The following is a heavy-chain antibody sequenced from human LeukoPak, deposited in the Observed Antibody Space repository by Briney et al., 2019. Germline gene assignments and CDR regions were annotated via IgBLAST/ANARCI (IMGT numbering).Heavy chain of an antibody. CDR3: AKSGYYDSSGYYDY. Sequence: GGSLGLSCAASGFTFSSYAMSWVRQAPGKGLEWVSAISGSGGSTYYADSVKGRFTISRDNSKNTLYLQMNSLRAEDTAVYYCAKSGYYDSSGYYDYWGQGTLVTVSS. CDR1: GFTFSSYA. CDR2: ISGSGGST. V-gene: IGHV3-23*01. D-gene: IGHD3-22*01. J-gene: IGHJ4*02.